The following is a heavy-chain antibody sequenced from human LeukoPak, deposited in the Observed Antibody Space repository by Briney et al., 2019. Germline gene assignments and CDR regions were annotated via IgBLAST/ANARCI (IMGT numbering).Heavy chain of an antibody. D-gene: IGHD3-3*01. J-gene: IGHJ6*03. Sequence: PGGSLRLSCAASGFTFSSYGMHWVRQAPGKGLEWVAFIRYDGSNKYYADSVKGRFTISRDNSKNTLYLQMNSLRAEDTAVYYCAKDPSTHTYYDFWSGYYADYYYYYMDVWGKGTTVTVSS. V-gene: IGHV3-30*02. CDR1: GFTFSSYG. CDR2: IRYDGSNK. CDR3: AKDPSTHTYYDFWSGYYADYYYYYMDV.